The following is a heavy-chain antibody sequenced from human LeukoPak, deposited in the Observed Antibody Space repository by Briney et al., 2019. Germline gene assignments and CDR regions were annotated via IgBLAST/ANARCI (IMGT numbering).Heavy chain of an antibody. CDR3: ARDRTHYDILTGYSEFDY. D-gene: IGHD3-9*01. CDR1: GYSISSGYY. V-gene: IGHV4-38-2*02. J-gene: IGHJ4*02. CDR2: IYHSGST. Sequence: SETLSLTCTVSGYSISSGYYWGWIRQPPGKGLEWIGSIYHSGSTYYNPSLKSRVTISVDTSKNQFSLKLSSVTAADTAVYYCARDRTHYDILTGYSEFDYWGQGTLVTVSS.